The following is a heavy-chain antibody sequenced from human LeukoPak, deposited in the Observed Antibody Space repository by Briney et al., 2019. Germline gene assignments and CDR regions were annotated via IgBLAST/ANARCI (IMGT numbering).Heavy chain of an antibody. J-gene: IGHJ4*02. V-gene: IGHV3-23*01. Sequence: GGSLRLSCAVSGFTFSNYAMSWVRHAPGKGLEWVSFISGSGGSTYYADSVKGRFTISRDNSKNTLYLQMNSLRSEDTAVYYCATTIVGALFDYWGQGTLVTVSS. CDR1: GFTFSNYA. D-gene: IGHD1-26*01. CDR2: ISGSGGST. CDR3: ATTIVGALFDY.